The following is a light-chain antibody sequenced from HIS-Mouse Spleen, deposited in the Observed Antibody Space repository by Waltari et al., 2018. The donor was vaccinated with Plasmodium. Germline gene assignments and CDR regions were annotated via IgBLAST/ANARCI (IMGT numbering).Light chain of an antibody. Sequence: SYELTQPPSVSVSPGQTARITCSGDALPKKYAYWYQQKSGQAPVLVIYEDSKRPYGIPERCSGARSGTMATLTISGAQVEDEADYYCYSTDSSGNHRVFGGGTKLTVL. CDR2: EDS. V-gene: IGLV3-10*01. J-gene: IGLJ3*02. CDR3: YSTDSSGNHRV. CDR1: ALPKKY.